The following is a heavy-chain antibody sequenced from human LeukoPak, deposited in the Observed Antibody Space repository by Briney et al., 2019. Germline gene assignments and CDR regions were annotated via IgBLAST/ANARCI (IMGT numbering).Heavy chain of an antibody. CDR2: MNPNSGNT. J-gene: IGHJ4*02. Sequence: ASVKVPCKASGYTFTSYDINWVRQATGQGLEWMGWMNPNSGNTGYAQKFQGRVTITRNTSISTAYMELSSLRSEDTAVYYCARGRHRAARYYFDYWGQGTLVTVSS. CDR3: ARGRHRAARYYFDY. D-gene: IGHD6-6*01. V-gene: IGHV1-8*03. CDR1: GYTFTSYD.